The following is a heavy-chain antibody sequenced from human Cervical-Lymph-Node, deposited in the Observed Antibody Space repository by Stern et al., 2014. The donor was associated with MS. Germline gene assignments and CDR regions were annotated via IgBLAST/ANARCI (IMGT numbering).Heavy chain of an antibody. D-gene: IGHD3-16*01. J-gene: IGHJ4*02. CDR1: GYTFTNYG. CDR3: SRDWGEVHIISDF. Sequence: QVQLVQSGPEVKKPGASVKLSCKTSGYTFTNYGITWVRQAPGQGLEWMGWVGTKNGDTDYARRLQGRVTMTTDTSTSTAYMELRSLTSDDTAVYYCSRDWGEVHIISDFWGQGTLVTVSS. V-gene: IGHV1-18*01. CDR2: VGTKNGDT.